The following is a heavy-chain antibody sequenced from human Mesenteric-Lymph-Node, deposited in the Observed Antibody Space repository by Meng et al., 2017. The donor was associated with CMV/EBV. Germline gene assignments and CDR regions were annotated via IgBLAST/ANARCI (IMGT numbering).Heavy chain of an antibody. CDR2: ISSSSSYI. Sequence: GESLKISCAASGFTFSSYSMNWVRQAPGKGLEWVSSISSSSSYIYYADSVRGRFTISRDNAKNTLYLQMNSLRDEDTAFYYCATAGNYYFGNWGQGTLVTVSS. D-gene: IGHD1-14*01. J-gene: IGHJ4*02. CDR1: GFTFSSYS. V-gene: IGHV3-21*01. CDR3: ATAGNYYFGN.